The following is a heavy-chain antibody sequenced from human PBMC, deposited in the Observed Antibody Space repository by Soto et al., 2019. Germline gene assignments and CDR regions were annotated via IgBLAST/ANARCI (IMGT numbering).Heavy chain of an antibody. Sequence: PGGSLRLSCAASGFTFSSYGMHWVRQAPGKGLEWVAVIWYDGSNKYYADSVKGRFTISRDNSKNTLYLQMNSLRAEDMAVYYCARDKRSSTSLTYYYYYMDVWGKGTTVTVSS. J-gene: IGHJ6*03. D-gene: IGHD2-2*01. V-gene: IGHV3-33*01. CDR3: ARDKRSSTSLTYYYYYMDV. CDR1: GFTFSSYG. CDR2: IWYDGSNK.